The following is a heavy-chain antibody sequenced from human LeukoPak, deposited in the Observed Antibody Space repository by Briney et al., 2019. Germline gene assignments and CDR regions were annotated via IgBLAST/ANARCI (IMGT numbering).Heavy chain of an antibody. J-gene: IGHJ4*02. Sequence: SETLSLTCTVSGYSINNAYYWAWIRQPPGKGLEWFGSIYHSGSTFYNPSLKSRVTISVDTSKNQFSLRLSSVTAADTAVYYCARASPTDYYGSGSPPDYWGQGTLVTVSS. CDR1: GYSINNAYY. V-gene: IGHV4-38-2*02. CDR3: ARASPTDYYGSGSPPDY. D-gene: IGHD3-10*01. CDR2: IYHSGST.